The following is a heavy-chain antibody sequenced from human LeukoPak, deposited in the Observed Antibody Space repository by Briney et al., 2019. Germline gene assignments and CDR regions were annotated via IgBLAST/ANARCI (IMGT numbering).Heavy chain of an antibody. CDR2: ISGSGGST. J-gene: IGHJ4*02. CDR3: ANHHLAYCGGDCYA. Sequence: SGGSLRLSCAASGFTFSSYAMSWVRQAPGKGLEWVSAISGSGGSTYYADSVKGRFTISRDNSKNTLYLQMNSLRAEDTAVYYCANHHLAYCGGDCYAWGQGTLVPVSS. CDR1: GFTFSSYA. V-gene: IGHV3-23*01. D-gene: IGHD2-21*02.